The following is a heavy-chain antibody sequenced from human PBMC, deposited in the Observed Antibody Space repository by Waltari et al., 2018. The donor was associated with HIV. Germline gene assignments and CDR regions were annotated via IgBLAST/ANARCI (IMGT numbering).Heavy chain of an antibody. CDR2: ISGSGGST. Sequence: EVQLVESGGGLVQPGGSLRLSCAASGFTFSSYAMSWARQAPGEGRGWVSAISGSGGSTYYADSVKGRFTISRDNSKNTLYLQMNSLRAEDTAVYYCAKDRLLFGEFSYWGQGTLVTVSS. J-gene: IGHJ4*02. CDR1: GFTFSSYA. D-gene: IGHD3-10*01. CDR3: AKDRLLFGEFSY. V-gene: IGHV3-23*04.